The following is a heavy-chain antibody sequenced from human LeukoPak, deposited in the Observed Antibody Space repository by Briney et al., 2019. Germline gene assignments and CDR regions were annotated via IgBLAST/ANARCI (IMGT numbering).Heavy chain of an antibody. D-gene: IGHD5-24*01. J-gene: IGHJ4*02. CDR1: GDPVWSYY. CDR3: ARGAYADRTGYNLDS. V-gene: IGHV4-59*02. Sequence: PSETLSLTCSVSGDPVWSYYWTWVRQPPEKGLEWIGYVFFGGQTNYNPSVKSRVTLSLDTSRSQFSLNLTSVTAADSAMYYCARGAYADRTGYNLDSWGQGTLVIVSS. CDR2: VFFGGQT.